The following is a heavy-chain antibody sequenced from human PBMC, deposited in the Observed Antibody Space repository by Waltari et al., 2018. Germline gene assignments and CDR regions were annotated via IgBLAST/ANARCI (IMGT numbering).Heavy chain of an antibody. J-gene: IGHJ4*02. V-gene: IGHV3-7*03. CDR1: GFSFSNYW. CDR2: IDQDADKK. D-gene: IGHD3-10*01. CDR3: ATDGNYFAF. Sequence: EVQMIESGGGLVQPGGSLRLSCASSGFSFSNYWMRWVRLAPGKGLEWVANIDQDADKKYYLDSVRGRFTISRDNTKNSLYLQMNSLRADDTAVYYCATDGNYFAFWGQGTLVTVSS.